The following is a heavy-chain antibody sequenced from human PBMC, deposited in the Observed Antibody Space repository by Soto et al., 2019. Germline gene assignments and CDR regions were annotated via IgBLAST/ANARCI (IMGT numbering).Heavy chain of an antibody. CDR2: ISYDGSNK. CDR1: GFTFSSYA. CDR3: ARNTIGGSSDAFDI. D-gene: IGHD1-26*01. Sequence: GGSLRLSCAASGFTFSSYAMHWVRQAPGKGLEWVAVISYDGSNKYYADSVKGRFTISRDNSKNTLYLQMNSLRAEDTAVYYCARNTIGGSSDAFDIWGQGTMVTVSS. J-gene: IGHJ3*02. V-gene: IGHV3-30-3*01.